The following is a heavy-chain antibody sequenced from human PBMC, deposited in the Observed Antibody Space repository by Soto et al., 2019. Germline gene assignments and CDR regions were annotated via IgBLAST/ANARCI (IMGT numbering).Heavy chain of an antibody. CDR3: ARVGEDYGDSSDY. D-gene: IGHD4-17*01. CDR1: GFTVGSNY. J-gene: IGHJ4*02. Sequence: EVQLVESGGGLVQPGGSLRLSCAASGFTVGSNYMSWVRQAPGKGLEWVSVLYSEDTTYYTDSVKGRFTTSRDNSMNMLYLQMNSLRVEDTAVYYCARVGEDYGDSSDYWGQGTLVTVSS. CDR2: LYSEDTT. V-gene: IGHV3-66*01.